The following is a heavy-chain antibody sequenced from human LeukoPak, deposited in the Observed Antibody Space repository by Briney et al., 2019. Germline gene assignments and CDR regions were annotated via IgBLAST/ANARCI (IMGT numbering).Heavy chain of an antibody. Sequence: SGPALVKPTQTLTLTCTFSGFSLSTSGMCVSWIRQPPGKPLEWLARIDWDDDKYYSTSLKTRLTISKDTSKNQVVLTITNMDPVDTATYYCARALCGYSYGYDYWGQGTLVTVSS. CDR1: GFSLSTSGMC. D-gene: IGHD5-18*01. J-gene: IGHJ4*02. V-gene: IGHV2-70*11. CDR2: IDWDDDK. CDR3: ARALCGYSYGYDY.